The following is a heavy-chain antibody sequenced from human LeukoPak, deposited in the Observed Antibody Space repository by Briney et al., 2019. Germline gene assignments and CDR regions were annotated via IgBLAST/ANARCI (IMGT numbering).Heavy chain of an antibody. V-gene: IGHV4-39*07. CDR2: IYYSGQT. D-gene: IGHD3-3*01. J-gene: IGHJ4*02. CDR3: GRDLDFWSGYYYDY. CDR1: GGSISSSNYY. Sequence: SETLSLTCTVSGGSISSSNYYWGWIRQPPGKGLEWIGSIYYSGQTYYNPSLKSRVTISVDTSKNQFSLKLTSVTAADTAVYYCGRDLDFWSGYYYDYWGQGTLVTVSS.